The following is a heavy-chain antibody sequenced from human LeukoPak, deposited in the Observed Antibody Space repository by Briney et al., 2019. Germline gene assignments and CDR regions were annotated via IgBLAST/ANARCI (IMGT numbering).Heavy chain of an antibody. CDR1: GGSISSSNW. D-gene: IGHD2-2*01. CDR2: IYHSGST. V-gene: IGHV4-4*02. J-gene: IGHJ4*02. CDR3: ARGRPDIVVVPAAAAFDY. Sequence: SETLSLTCAVSGGSISSSNWGSGVRQPPGQGLGWIGEIYHSGSTNYNPSLKSGVTISVDKSKNQFSLKLSSVTAADTAVYYCARGRPDIVVVPAAAAFDYWGQGTLVTVSS.